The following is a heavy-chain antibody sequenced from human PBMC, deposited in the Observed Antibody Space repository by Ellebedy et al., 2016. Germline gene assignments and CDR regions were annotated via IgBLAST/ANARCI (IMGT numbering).Heavy chain of an antibody. J-gene: IGHJ4*02. V-gene: IGHV3-23*01. CDR3: AKEGKGGHFDY. CDR1: GFTFSSYA. Sequence: GESLKISCAASGFTFSSYAMSWVRQAPGKGLEWVSAICGSGGCTDYPDSVKGRFTTSRDNSKNTLYLQMNSLRAEDTAVYYCAKEGKGGHFDYWGQGTLVTVSS. D-gene: IGHD3-16*01. CDR2: ICGSGGCT.